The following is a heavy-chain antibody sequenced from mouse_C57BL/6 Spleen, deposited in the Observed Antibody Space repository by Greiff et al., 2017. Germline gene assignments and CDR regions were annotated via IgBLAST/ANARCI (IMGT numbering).Heavy chain of an antibody. CDR1: GYTFTDYY. Sequence: EVQLQQSGPELVKPGASVKISCKASGYTFTDYYMNWVKQSHGKSLEWIGDINPNNGGTSYNQKFKGKATLTVDKSSSTAYMELRSLTSEDSAVYYCARGIITTVVAEDWYFDVWGTGTTVTVSS. CDR3: ARGIITTVVAEDWYFDV. V-gene: IGHV1-26*01. CDR2: INPNNGGT. J-gene: IGHJ1*03. D-gene: IGHD1-1*01.